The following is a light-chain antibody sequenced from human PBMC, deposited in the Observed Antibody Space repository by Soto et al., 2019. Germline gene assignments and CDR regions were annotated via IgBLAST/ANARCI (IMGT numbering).Light chain of an antibody. CDR2: DAS. J-gene: IGKJ3*01. CDR1: HDITSF. CDR3: QHCDYLPI. Sequence: DLQMTQSPSSLSASVGDRVTITCRASHDITSFLNWYQHKPGRAPKLLIYDASILEAGVPTRFSGSGSGTHFTFTISSLQPEDVATYYCQHCDYLPIFGPGTTVDFK. V-gene: IGKV1-33*01.